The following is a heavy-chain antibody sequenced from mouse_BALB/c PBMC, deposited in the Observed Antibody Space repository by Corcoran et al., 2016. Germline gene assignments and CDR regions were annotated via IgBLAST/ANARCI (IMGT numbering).Heavy chain of an antibody. D-gene: IGHD2-12*01. J-gene: IGHJ4*01. Sequence: EVQLQQSGPELVKPGASVKMSCKASGYTFTSYVMHWVKQKPGQGLEWIGYINPYNDGTKYKEKFKGKATLTSDISSSTAYMELNSLTSEDSAVDYCARLYPGIAMDYWGQGTSVTVSS. V-gene: IGHV1S136*01. CDR1: GYTFTSYV. CDR2: INPYNDGT. CDR3: ARLYPGIAMDY.